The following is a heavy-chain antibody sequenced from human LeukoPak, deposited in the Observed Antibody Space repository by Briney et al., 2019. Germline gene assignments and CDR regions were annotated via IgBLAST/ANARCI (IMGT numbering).Heavy chain of an antibody. CDR2: NNPGGDNT. CDR3: ARIRDGYNNAYDI. Sequence: WASVNPSCKLSVYTFTNYYIHWVREAPGQGRGWMGLNNPGGDNTNYAQNFQGRVTMTRDTSASTVYMELSSLRSEDTAIYYCARIRDGYNNAYDIWGQGTVVTVPS. CDR1: VYTFTNYY. D-gene: IGHD5-24*01. J-gene: IGHJ3*02. V-gene: IGHV1-46*01.